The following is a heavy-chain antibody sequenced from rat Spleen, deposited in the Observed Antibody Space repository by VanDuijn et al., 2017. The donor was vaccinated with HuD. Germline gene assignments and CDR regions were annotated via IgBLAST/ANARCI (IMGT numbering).Heavy chain of an antibody. J-gene: IGHJ2*01. CDR3: ARHGRIYYYDGSYFYFDY. CDR1: GFTFSNYG. Sequence: EVQLVESGGGLVQPGRSLKLSCAASGFTFSNYGMAWVRQAPTKGLEWVATISYGDSNTFYRDSVKGRFTISRDPAKNTLYLQMDSLRSEDTATYYCARHGRIYYYDGSYFYFDYWGQGVMVTVSS. D-gene: IGHD1-12*02. CDR2: ISYGDSNT. V-gene: IGHV5-29*01.